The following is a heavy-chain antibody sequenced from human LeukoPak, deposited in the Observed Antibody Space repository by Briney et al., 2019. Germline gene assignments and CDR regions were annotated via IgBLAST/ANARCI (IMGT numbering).Heavy chain of an antibody. CDR3: ARESIARAWFDP. CDR2: IYYSGST. Sequence: SETLSLTCTVSGGSISSYYWSWIRQPPGKGLEGIGYIYYSGSTNYNPSLKSRVTISADTSKNQFSLKLSSVTAADTAVYYCARESIARAWFDPWGQGTLVTVSS. D-gene: IGHD6-6*01. CDR1: GGSISSYY. J-gene: IGHJ5*02. V-gene: IGHV4-59*01.